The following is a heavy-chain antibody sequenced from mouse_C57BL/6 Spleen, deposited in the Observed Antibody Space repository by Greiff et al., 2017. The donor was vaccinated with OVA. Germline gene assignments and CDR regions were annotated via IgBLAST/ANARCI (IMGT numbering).Heavy chain of an antibody. J-gene: IGHJ2*01. Sequence: EVQVVESEGGLVQPGRSMKLSCTASGFTFSDYYMAWVRQVPEKGLEWVANINYDGSSTYYLDSLKSRFIISRDNAKNILYLQMSSLKSEDTATYYCARRDGVTTGDYFDYWGQGTTLTVSS. CDR2: INYDGSST. CDR1: GFTFSDYY. D-gene: IGHD2-2*01. V-gene: IGHV5-16*01. CDR3: ARRDGVTTGDYFDY.